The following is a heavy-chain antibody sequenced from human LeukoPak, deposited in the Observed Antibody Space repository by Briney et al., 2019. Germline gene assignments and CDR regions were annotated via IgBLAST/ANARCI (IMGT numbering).Heavy chain of an antibody. CDR2: ISGSDGST. CDR3: AKDRRSLECLLYRLAFDI. CDR1: GLNFSTYA. Sequence: GGSLRLSCAASGLNFSTYAMSWVRQAPGKGLEWVSVISGSDGSTHYADSVKGRFTISRDNFKNTLYLQMNSLRAEDTAVYYCAKDRRSLECLLYRLAFDIWGQGTMVTDSS. V-gene: IGHV3-23*01. J-gene: IGHJ3*02. D-gene: IGHD3-3*01.